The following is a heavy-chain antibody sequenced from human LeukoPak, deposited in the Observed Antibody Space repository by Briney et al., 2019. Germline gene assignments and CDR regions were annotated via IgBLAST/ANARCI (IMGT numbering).Heavy chain of an antibody. CDR1: GGSISSYY. Sequence: KTSETLSLTCTVSGGSISSYYLSWIRQPSGKGLERIGYIYTSGSTNYHPSLKSRVTISVDTSKHQFSLKMSSVTAADTAVYYCARHAPYYDILTGYHKRYYFDYWGQGTLVTVSS. V-gene: IGHV4-4*09. CDR3: ARHAPYYDILTGYHKRYYFDY. CDR2: IYTSGST. D-gene: IGHD3-9*01. J-gene: IGHJ4*02.